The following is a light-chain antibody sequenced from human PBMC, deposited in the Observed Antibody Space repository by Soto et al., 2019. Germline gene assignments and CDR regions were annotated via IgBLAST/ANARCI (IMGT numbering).Light chain of an antibody. CDR2: GAS. Sequence: EIVMKQSPATLSVSPGERDTLSCRASQSVSSNLAWYQQKPGQAPRLLIYGASTRATGIPARFSGSGSGTEFTLTISSLQSEDFAVYYCQQYNNWPPWTFGQGTKVEIK. V-gene: IGKV3-15*01. J-gene: IGKJ1*01. CDR3: QQYNNWPPWT. CDR1: QSVSSN.